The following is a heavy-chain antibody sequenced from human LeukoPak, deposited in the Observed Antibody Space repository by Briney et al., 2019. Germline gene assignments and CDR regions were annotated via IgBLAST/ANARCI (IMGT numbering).Heavy chain of an antibody. J-gene: IGHJ4*02. CDR2: INHSGST. V-gene: IGHV4-34*01. D-gene: IGHD3-22*01. CDR1: GVSFSGYY. Sequence: SETLSLTCAVYGVSFSGYYWSWIRQPPGKGLEWIGEINHSGSTNYNPSLKTRVTISVDTSKNQFSLKLSSVPAADTAVYYCARGSPIGFDSSGYYWYYWGQGTLVTVSS. CDR3: ARGSPIGFDSSGYYWYY.